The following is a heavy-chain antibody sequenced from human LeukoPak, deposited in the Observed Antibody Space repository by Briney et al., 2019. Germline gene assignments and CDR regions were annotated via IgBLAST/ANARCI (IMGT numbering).Heavy chain of an antibody. J-gene: IGHJ4*02. Sequence: GGSLRLCCAASGFTFSSYSMNWVRKAPGKGLEWVSSISSSSSYIYYADSVKSRFPISRDNDKNPLYLQIHSLRAEDRAVYYCARVGCGGDCYSEASFHYWPQGTLVSVPT. CDR2: ISSSSSYI. D-gene: IGHD2-21*01. V-gene: IGHV3-21*01. CDR3: ARVGCGGDCYSEASFHY. CDR1: GFTFSSYS.